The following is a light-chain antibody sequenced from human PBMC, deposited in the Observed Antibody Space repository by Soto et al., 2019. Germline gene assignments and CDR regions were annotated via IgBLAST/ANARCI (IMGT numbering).Light chain of an antibody. V-gene: IGKV3-20*01. CDR2: GAS. CDR3: QQYGRSKRWT. J-gene: IGKJ1*01. CDR1: QSVSSAY. Sequence: EIVLTQSPGSLSLSPGERATLSCRASQSVSSAYLAWYQQKPGQAPRLLIYGASSRATGIPDRFSGGGTGTDFNLNISRVEPEDFAMYYCQQYGRSKRWTFGQGTKVDIK.